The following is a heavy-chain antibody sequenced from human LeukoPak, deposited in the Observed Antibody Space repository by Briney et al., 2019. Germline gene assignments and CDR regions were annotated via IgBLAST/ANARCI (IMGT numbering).Heavy chain of an antibody. CDR2: INPSGGST. CDR1: GYTL. J-gene: IGHJ4*02. D-gene: IGHD6-19*01. V-gene: IGHV1-46*01. Sequence: ASVKVSCKASGYTLHWVRQAPGQGLEWMGIINPSGGSTRYAQKFQGRVTMTRDTSTSTVYMELRSLRSEDTAVYYCARGPYTSVSKYFDYWGQGTLVTVSS. CDR3: ARGPYTSVSKYFDY.